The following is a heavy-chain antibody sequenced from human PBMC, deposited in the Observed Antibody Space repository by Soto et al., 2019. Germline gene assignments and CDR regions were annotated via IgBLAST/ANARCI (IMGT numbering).Heavy chain of an antibody. J-gene: IGHJ5*02. Sequence: GESLKITCKGSGYSFTSHWIAWVRQMPGKGLEWMGIIYPGDSDTRYSPSFQGQVTISADKSIRTAYLQWSSLKASDTAVYYCARYASSGWTSGFDPWGQGTLVTVSS. V-gene: IGHV5-51*01. D-gene: IGHD6-19*01. CDR3: ARYASSGWTSGFDP. CDR1: GYSFTSHW. CDR2: IYPGDSDT.